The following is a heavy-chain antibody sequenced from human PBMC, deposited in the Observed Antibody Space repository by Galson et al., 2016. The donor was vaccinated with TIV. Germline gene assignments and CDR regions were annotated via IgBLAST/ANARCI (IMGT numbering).Heavy chain of an antibody. CDR2: VYPADSDS. Sequence: QSGAEVTKPGESLKISCEASGYSFATYWIAWVRQKPGKGLEWMGIVYPADSDSTYTPSFQGQVTFSADNSINTAFLQWISLEASDTAMYYCARRGPRYGKFDYWGQGTPVTVSS. J-gene: IGHJ4*02. V-gene: IGHV5-51*01. CDR3: ARRGPRYGKFDY. D-gene: IGHD4-17*01. CDR1: GYSFATYW.